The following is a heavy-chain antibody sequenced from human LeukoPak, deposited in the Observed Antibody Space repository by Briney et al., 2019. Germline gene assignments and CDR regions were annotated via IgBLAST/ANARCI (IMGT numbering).Heavy chain of an antibody. CDR1: GGSISSYY. Sequence: PSETLSLTCTVSGGSISSYYWSWIRQPPGKGLEWIGYIYYSGGTNYNPSLKSRVTISVDTSKNQFSLKLSSVTAADTAVYYCARINLEWPEDDYWGQGTLVTVSS. V-gene: IGHV4-59*01. D-gene: IGHD3-3*01. J-gene: IGHJ4*02. CDR2: IYYSGGT. CDR3: ARINLEWPEDDY.